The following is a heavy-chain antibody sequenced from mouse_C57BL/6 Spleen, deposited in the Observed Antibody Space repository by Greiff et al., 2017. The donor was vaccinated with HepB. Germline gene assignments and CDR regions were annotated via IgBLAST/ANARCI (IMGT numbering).Heavy chain of an antibody. J-gene: IGHJ2*01. CDR2: IYPGDGDT. Sequence: VKLMESGAELVKPGASVKISCKASGYAFSSYWMNWVKQRPGKGLEWIGQIYPGDGDTNYNGKFKGKATLTADKSSSTAYMQLSSLTSEDSAVYFCARTASGVATDYWGQGTTLTVSS. CDR1: GYAFSSYW. V-gene: IGHV1-80*01. D-gene: IGHD1-1*01. CDR3: ARTASGVATDY.